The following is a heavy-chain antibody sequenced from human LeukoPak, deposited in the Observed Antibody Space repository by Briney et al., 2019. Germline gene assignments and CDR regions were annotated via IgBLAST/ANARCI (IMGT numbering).Heavy chain of an antibody. CDR3: ARGTQFDY. Sequence: PSETLSLTCAVYGGSFSGYYWSWIRQPPGKGLEWIGYIYYSGSTNYNPSLKSRVTISADTSKNQISLKLSSVTAADTAVYYCARGTQFDYWGQGTLVTVSS. CDR2: IYYSGST. CDR1: GGSFSGYY. V-gene: IGHV4-59*08. D-gene: IGHD1-14*01. J-gene: IGHJ4*02.